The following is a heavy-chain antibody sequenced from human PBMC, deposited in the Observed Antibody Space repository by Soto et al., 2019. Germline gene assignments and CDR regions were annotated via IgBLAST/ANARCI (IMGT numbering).Heavy chain of an antibody. CDR3: ARCGGRGDTAMGDY. V-gene: IGHV4-59*01. J-gene: IGHJ4*02. CDR1: GGSISSYY. D-gene: IGHD5-18*01. Sequence: SETLSLTCTVSGGSISSYYWSWIRQPPGKGLEWIGYIYYSGSTNYNPSLKSRVTISVDTSKNQFSLKLSSVTAADTAVYYCARCGGRGDTAMGDYWGQGTLVTVSS. CDR2: IYYSGST.